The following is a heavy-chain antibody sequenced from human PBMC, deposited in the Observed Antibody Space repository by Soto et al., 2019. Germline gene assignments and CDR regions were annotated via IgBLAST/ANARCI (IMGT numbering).Heavy chain of an antibody. Sequence: QITLNESGPTVVSPTETLTLTCRFSGFSLTTSGVGVGWVRQSPGKAPEWLARIYWDDDKRYSESLKSRLTITKDTSKNQVVLTVANLDPTDTATYYCAHRVLRTVFGLVTTTAIYFDFWGQGTPVAVSS. J-gene: IGHJ4*02. CDR1: GFSLTTSGVG. CDR3: AHRVLRTVFGLVTTTAIYFDF. V-gene: IGHV2-5*02. CDR2: IYWDDDK. D-gene: IGHD3-3*01.